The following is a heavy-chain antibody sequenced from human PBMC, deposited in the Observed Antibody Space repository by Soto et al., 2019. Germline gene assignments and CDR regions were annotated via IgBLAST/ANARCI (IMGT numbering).Heavy chain of an antibody. D-gene: IGHD3-10*01. CDR1: GDSVSSATYY. CDR2: IYYSGST. CDR3: ARDRGTANKLNWLDP. V-gene: IGHV4-61*01. J-gene: IGHJ5*02. Sequence: PSETLSLTCTVSGDSVSSATYYWSWIRQPPGKALVWIGSIYYSGSTNYNPSLRSRVIMSVDTSKNQCWLNLSSVTAADTAVYYCARDRGTANKLNWLDPWGQGTLVTVSS.